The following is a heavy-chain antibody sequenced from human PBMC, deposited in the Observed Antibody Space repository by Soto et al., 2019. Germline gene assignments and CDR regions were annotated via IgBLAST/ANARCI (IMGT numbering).Heavy chain of an antibody. Sequence: QLQLQESGPGLVKPSETLSLTCTVSGGSISSSSYYWGWIRQPPGKGLEWIGSIYYSGSTYYNPSLKSRVTISVDTSKNQFSLKLSAVTAADTAVYYCASLAARTSSIAARGDYWGQGTLVTVSS. CDR1: GGSISSSSYY. V-gene: IGHV4-39*01. D-gene: IGHD6-6*01. CDR3: ASLAARTSSIAARGDY. J-gene: IGHJ4*02. CDR2: IYYSGST.